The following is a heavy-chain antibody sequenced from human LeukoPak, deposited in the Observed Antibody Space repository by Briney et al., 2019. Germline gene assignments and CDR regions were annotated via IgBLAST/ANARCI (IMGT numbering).Heavy chain of an antibody. D-gene: IGHD3-22*01. J-gene: IGHJ4*02. V-gene: IGHV1-69*13. CDR3: ARDAHYYDSSGYSFDY. CDR1: GGTFSSYA. Sequence: GASVKVSCKASGGTFSSYAISWVRQAPGQGLEWMGGIIPIFGTANYAQKFQGRVTITADESTSTAYMELSSLRSEDTAVYYCARDAHYYDSSGYSFDYWGQETLVTVSS. CDR2: IIPIFGTA.